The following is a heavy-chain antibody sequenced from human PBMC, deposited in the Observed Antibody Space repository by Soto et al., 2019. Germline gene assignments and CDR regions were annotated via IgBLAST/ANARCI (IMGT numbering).Heavy chain of an antibody. CDR3: ARDRYYYDSSGYPAYYYYGMDV. J-gene: IGHJ6*02. Sequence: QVQLVQSGAEVKKPGSSVKVSCKASGGTFSSYAISWVRQAPGQGLEWMGGIIPIFGTANYAQKFQGRVTITADESTSTAYMELSSLRSEDTAVYYCARDRYYYDSSGYPAYYYYGMDVWGQPTTVTVSS. D-gene: IGHD3-22*01. V-gene: IGHV1-69*01. CDR1: GGTFSSYA. CDR2: IIPIFGTA.